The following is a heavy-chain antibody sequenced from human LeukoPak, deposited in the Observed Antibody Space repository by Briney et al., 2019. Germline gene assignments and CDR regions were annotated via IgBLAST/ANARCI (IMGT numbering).Heavy chain of an antibody. J-gene: IGHJ6*02. V-gene: IGHV4-31*03. D-gene: IGHD3-10*01. CDR1: GGSISSGGYY. CDR3: ARRTGITMVRGVNYGMDV. Sequence: PSQTLSLTCTVSGGSISSGGYYWSWIRQHPGKGLEWIGYIYYSGSTYYNPSLKSRVTISVDTSKNQFSLKLSSVTAADTAVYYCARRTGITMVRGVNYGMDVWGQGTTVTVSS. CDR2: IYYSGST.